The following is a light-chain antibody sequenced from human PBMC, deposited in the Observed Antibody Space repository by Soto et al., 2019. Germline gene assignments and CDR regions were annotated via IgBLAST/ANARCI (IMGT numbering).Light chain of an antibody. V-gene: IGLV3-1*01. CDR2: KDS. J-gene: IGLJ3*02. CDR1: KLGDKY. Sequence: SSELTQPPSVSVSPGQTASITCSGDKLGDKYACWYQQKPGQSPVLVIYKDSKRPSGSPERFFGSNAGNTATLTISGTQAMDEADYYCQAWDSSTVVFGGGTKLTVL. CDR3: QAWDSSTVV.